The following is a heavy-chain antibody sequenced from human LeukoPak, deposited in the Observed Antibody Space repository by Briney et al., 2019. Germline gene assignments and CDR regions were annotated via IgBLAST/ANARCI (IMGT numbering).Heavy chain of an antibody. J-gene: IGHJ6*02. CDR1: GGSFSGYY. V-gene: IGHV4-34*01. Sequence: SETLSLTCAVYGGSFSGYYWSWIRQPPGKGLEWIGEINHSGSTSYNPSLKSRVTISVDTSKNQFSLKLSSVTAADTAVYYCARHLGYSSGWVPYYYYGMDVWGQGTTVTVSS. CDR2: INHSGST. CDR3: ARHLGYSSGWVPYYYYGMDV. D-gene: IGHD6-19*01.